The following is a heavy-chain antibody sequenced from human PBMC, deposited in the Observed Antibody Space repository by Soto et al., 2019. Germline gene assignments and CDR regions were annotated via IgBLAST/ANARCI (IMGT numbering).Heavy chain of an antibody. J-gene: IGHJ4*02. D-gene: IGHD3-10*01. Sequence: ATLSLTCTVSGGSISGYYWSWLRQPPGKGLEWIGYIYNTGSTNYNPSLKSRVTISVDTSKNQFSLKLSSVTAADTAVYYCARVTMVRGVIIRARYYFDYWGQGTLVTVS. CDR2: IYNTGST. CDR3: ARVTMVRGVIIRARYYFDY. V-gene: IGHV4-59*12. CDR1: GGSISGYY.